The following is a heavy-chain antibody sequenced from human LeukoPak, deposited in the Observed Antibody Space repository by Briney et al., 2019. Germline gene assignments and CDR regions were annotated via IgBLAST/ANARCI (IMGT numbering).Heavy chain of an antibody. D-gene: IGHD4-17*01. Sequence: RGSLRPSCVASGFTSSSYGMHWVRQAPGKGLEWVAVISYDGSNKYYADSVKGRFTISRDNSKNTLYLQMNSLRAEDTAVYCCARERYGAFDYWGQGTLVTVSS. J-gene: IGHJ4*02. V-gene: IGHV3-30*03. CDR2: ISYDGSNK. CDR1: GFTSSSYG. CDR3: ARERYGAFDY.